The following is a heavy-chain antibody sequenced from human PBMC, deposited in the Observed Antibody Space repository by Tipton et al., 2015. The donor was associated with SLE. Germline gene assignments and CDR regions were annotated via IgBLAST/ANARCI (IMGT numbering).Heavy chain of an antibody. CDR2: INSDGSST. V-gene: IGHV3-74*01. D-gene: IGHD3-22*01. J-gene: IGHJ4*02. Sequence: SLRLSCAASGFTFSSYWMSWVRQAPGMGLVWVSHINSDGSSTVYADSVKGRFTISRDNAKNSLYLQMNSLRAEDTAVYYCAGTSNYYDSSTDYWGQGTLVTVSS. CDR3: AGTSNYYDSSTDY. CDR1: GFTFSSYW.